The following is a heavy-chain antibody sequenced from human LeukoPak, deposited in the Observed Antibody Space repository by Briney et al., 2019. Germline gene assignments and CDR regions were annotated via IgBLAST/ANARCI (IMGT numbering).Heavy chain of an antibody. CDR2: ISSSSSTI. V-gene: IGHV3-48*04. CDR3: ASETYDSSGLYYC. Sequence: GGSLRLSCAASGFTFSSYSMNWVRQAPGKGLGWVSYISSSSSTIYYADSVKGRFTISRDNAKNSLYLQMNSLRAEDTAVYYCASETYDSSGLYYCWGQGTLVTVSS. CDR1: GFTFSSYS. D-gene: IGHD3-22*01. J-gene: IGHJ4*02.